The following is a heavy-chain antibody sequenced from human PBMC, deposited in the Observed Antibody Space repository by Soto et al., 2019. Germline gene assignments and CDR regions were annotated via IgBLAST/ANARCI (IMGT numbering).Heavy chain of an antibody. CDR2: IVRDGGQK. V-gene: IGHV3-33*01. Sequence: QVHLVESGGGVVQPGRPLRLSCAASGFTFSRYGMHWVRQAPGKGLEWVGVIVRDGGQKQYADSVRGRFTISRDNFKNTLYLERNSVTVEDTAVYYCARDDDVDGDGLDCWGQGTLVTATS. CDR1: GFTFSRYG. CDR3: ARDDDVDGDGLDC. J-gene: IGHJ4*02.